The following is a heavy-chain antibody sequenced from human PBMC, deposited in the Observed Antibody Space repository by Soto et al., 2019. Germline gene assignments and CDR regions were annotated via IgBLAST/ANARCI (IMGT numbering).Heavy chain of an antibody. V-gene: IGHV4-59*08. CDR3: ASVEGYSSSWYPY. J-gene: IGHJ4*02. CDR2: IYYSGST. D-gene: IGHD6-13*01. Sequence: SETLSLTCTVSGGSISSYYWSWIRQPPGKGLEWIGYIYYSGSTNYNPSLKSRVTISVDTSKNQFSLKLSSVTAADTAVYYCASVEGYSSSWYPYWGQGTLVTVSS. CDR1: GGSISSYY.